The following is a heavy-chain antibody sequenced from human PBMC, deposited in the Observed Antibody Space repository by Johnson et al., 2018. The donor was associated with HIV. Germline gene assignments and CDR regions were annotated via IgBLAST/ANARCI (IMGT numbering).Heavy chain of an antibody. Sequence: VQLVESGGVVVQPGGSLRLSCAASGFTFDDYAMHWVRQAPGKGLEWVSLISWDGGSTYYADSVKGRFTISRDNSKNTLFVQMNSLRAEDTAVYYCANLAYGSGTYWGSDASDIWGQGTMVTVSS. CDR2: ISWDGGST. D-gene: IGHD3-10*01. CDR3: ANLAYGSGTYWGSDASDI. J-gene: IGHJ3*02. V-gene: IGHV3-43D*03. CDR1: GFTFDDYA.